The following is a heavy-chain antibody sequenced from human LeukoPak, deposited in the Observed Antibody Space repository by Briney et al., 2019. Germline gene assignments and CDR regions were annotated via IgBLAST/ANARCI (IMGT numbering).Heavy chain of an antibody. CDR1: GGSISSSN. Sequence: GTLSLTCAVSGGSISSSNWWSWVRKPPGKGLEWVSAISGSGGSTYYADSVKGRFTISRDNAKNTLYLQMNSLRAEDTAVYYCARDGVLQYHLPQFSSIAGDYMDVWGKGTTVTISS. CDR3: ARDGVLQYHLPQFSSIAGDYMDV. CDR2: ISGSGGST. J-gene: IGHJ6*03. D-gene: IGHD2-2*01. V-gene: IGHV3-23*01.